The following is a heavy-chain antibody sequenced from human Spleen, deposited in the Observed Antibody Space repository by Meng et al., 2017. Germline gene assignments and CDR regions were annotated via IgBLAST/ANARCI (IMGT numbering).Heavy chain of an antibody. Sequence: GGSLRLSCAASGFTFSSYAMSWVRQAPGKGLEWVSGISGGGDGAYFADSVKGRFTISRDNSKNTLFLQMSSLRAEDTAIYYRAKCSWAVTCDYWGQGTLVTVSS. CDR2: ISGGGDGA. D-gene: IGHD4-17*01. CDR3: AKCSWAVTCDY. J-gene: IGHJ4*02. CDR1: GFTFSSYA. V-gene: IGHV3-23*01.